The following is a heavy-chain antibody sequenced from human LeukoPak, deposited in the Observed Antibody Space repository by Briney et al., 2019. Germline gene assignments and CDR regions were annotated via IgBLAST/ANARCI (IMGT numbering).Heavy chain of an antibody. Sequence: GGSLRPSCAASGFTFSTYGLHWVRQAPGKGLEWVALISYDGGVRYYADSVKGRFTISRDNSKNTLYLQMNSLRTEDTAVYYCLTEDTPTVFDYWGQGILVTVSS. CDR2: ISYDGGVR. CDR1: GFTFSTYG. J-gene: IGHJ4*02. D-gene: IGHD5-18*01. V-gene: IGHV3-30*03. CDR3: LTEDTPTVFDY.